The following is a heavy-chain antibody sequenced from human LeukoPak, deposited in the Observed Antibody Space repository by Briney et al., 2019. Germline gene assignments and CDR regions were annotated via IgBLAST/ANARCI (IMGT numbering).Heavy chain of an antibody. D-gene: IGHD3-3*01. V-gene: IGHV3-21*01. Sequence: GGSLRLSRAASGFTFSSYSMNWVRQAPGKGLEWVSSISSSSSYVYYADSVKGRFTISRGNAKNSLYLQMNSLRAEDTAVYYCARGGTIFAVVTHLDYWGQGTLVTVSS. CDR2: ISSSSSYV. CDR1: GFTFSSYS. J-gene: IGHJ4*02. CDR3: ARGGTIFAVVTHLDY.